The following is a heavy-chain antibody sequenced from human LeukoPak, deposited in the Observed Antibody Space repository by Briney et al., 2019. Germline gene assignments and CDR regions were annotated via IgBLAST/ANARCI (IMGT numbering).Heavy chain of an antibody. J-gene: IGHJ6*02. CDR2: ISYDGSNK. Sequence: GGSLRLSCAASGFTFSIYGMHWVRQAPGKGLEWVAVISYDGSNKYYADSVKGRFTISRDNSKNTLYLQMNSLRAEDTAVYYCAKDLKDGYKNYYYYGMDVWGQGTTVTVSS. D-gene: IGHD5-24*01. CDR3: AKDLKDGYKNYYYYGMDV. CDR1: GFTFSIYG. V-gene: IGHV3-30*18.